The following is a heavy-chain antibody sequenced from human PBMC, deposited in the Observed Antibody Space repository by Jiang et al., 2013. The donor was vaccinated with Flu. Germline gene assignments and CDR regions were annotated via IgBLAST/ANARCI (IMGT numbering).Heavy chain of an antibody. J-gene: IGHJ1*01. CDR3: ASPPYGGGDLPVEYFHD. V-gene: IGHV3-30-3*01. D-gene: IGHD2-21*02. CDR1: A. Sequence: AMHWVRPGSRQGAGVGGSYIICWNNQKYADSVKGRFTISRDNSKNTLYLQMNSLRPEDAAVYYCASPPYGGGDLPVEYFHDWGQGTLVTVSS. CDR2: IICWNNQ.